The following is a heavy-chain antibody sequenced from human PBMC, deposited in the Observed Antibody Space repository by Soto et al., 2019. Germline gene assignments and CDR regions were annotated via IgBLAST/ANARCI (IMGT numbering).Heavy chain of an antibody. CDR3: ARVTGFYGSGEIDY. D-gene: IGHD3-10*01. V-gene: IGHV3-30-3*01. CDR1: GFTFTGFA. Sequence: QVQLVESGGGVVQPGRSLRLSCAASGFTFTGFAMYWVRQAPGKGLEWVAVTSFDGSNEYYADFVEGRFTISRDNSKNTLYLQMNSLRPEDTAVYYCARVTGFYGSGEIDYWGQGNLVTVSS. J-gene: IGHJ4*02. CDR2: TSFDGSNE.